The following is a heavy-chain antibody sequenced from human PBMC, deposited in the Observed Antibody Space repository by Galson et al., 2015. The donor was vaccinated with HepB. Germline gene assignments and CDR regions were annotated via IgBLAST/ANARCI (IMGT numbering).Heavy chain of an antibody. V-gene: IGHV4-59*01. D-gene: IGHD4-23*01. Sequence: ETLSLTCSVSGGSISSYYWNWIRQPPGKGLEWIGYMYYSGSINYNPSLKSRVTISVDTSKNHFSLKLSSVTAADTAVYYCARVTNGYFDLWGRGTLVTVSS. CDR3: ARVTNGYFDL. CDR1: GGSISSYY. J-gene: IGHJ2*01. CDR2: MYYSGSI.